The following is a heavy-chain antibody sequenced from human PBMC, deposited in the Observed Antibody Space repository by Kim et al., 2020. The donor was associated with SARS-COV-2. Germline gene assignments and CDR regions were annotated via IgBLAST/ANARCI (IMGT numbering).Heavy chain of an antibody. Sequence: ADSVKGRFTISRDNSQSTLYLQVNPLRAEDTAVYYCAKDDGYGGNLFDYWGQGTLVTVSS. V-gene: IGHV3-23*01. J-gene: IGHJ4*02. D-gene: IGHD4-17*01. CDR3: AKDDGYGGNLFDY.